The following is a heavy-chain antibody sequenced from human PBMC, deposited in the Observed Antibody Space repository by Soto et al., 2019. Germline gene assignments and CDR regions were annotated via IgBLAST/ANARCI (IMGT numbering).Heavy chain of an antibody. V-gene: IGHV3-23*01. CDR1: GFRFWTYS. D-gene: IGHD5-12*01. CDR3: AKTRLYDNNDYHRDGFDV. CDR2: ISGDGSAT. Sequence: EVNLLESGGGLVQPGESLRLSCAASGFRFWTYSMSWVRQAQGKGLEWVSGISGDGSATSYADSLKGRFTVSRDNSKDTRLLQMNTLRVEDTAVYYCAKTRLYDNNDYHRDGFDVWGPGTAVTVS. J-gene: IGHJ3*01.